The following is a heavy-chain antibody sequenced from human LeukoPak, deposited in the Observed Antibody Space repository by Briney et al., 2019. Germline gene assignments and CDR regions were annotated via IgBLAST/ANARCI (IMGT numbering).Heavy chain of an antibody. Sequence: GGSLKLSCAASGFTSIDDYMHWVRHLIEKGLEWVSAICIRGDTHYSRSLKGRFTISRENDERYLYLQMNRLRAEDTAVYYRARGGIHVYGIDEFDYWGQGPLVTVSS. CDR2: ICIRGDT. J-gene: IGHJ4*02. CDR3: ARGGIHVYGIDEFDY. V-gene: IGHV3-13*01. D-gene: IGHD2-8*01. CDR1: GFTSIDDY.